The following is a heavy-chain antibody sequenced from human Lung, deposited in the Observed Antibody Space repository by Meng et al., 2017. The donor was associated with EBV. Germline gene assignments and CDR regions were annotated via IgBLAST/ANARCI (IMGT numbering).Heavy chain of an antibody. CDR2: IYTSGST. Sequence: ESVPGLGEPWGTLSSTGGCVGCSNSGSYWSCIRHPAGKGLEWIGRIYTSGSTYYNPSLKSRVTISVDTSKNQFSEKLSSVTAAHTAVYCCGRVNLESSSWYTDYWGQGTLVTVSS. V-gene: IGHV4-4*07. J-gene: IGHJ4*02. D-gene: IGHD6-19*01. CDR3: GRVNLESSSWYTDY. CDR1: GCSNSGSY.